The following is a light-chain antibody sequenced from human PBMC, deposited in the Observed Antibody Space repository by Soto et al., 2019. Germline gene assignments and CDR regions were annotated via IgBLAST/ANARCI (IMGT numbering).Light chain of an antibody. CDR2: DAS. CDR1: QSISSW. J-gene: IGKJ1*01. Sequence: DIQMTQSPSTLSASVGDRVTITCRASQSISSWLAWYQQKPGKAPRLLIYDASYLESGVPSRFSGSGSGTEFTLTISDLQPDDLATYSCQQYNSFWTFGQGTKVEI. CDR3: QQYNSFWT. V-gene: IGKV1-5*01.